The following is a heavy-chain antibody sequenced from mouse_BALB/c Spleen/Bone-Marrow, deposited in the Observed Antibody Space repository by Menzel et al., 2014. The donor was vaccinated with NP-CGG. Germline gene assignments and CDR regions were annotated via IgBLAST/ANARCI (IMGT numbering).Heavy chain of an antibody. J-gene: IGHJ4*01. Sequence: VKVVESGPGLVSPSQSLSITCTVSGFSLTGYGVNWVRQPPGKGLEWPGMIWGDGSTDYNSALKSRLSISKDNSKSQVFLKMNSLQTDDTARYYCARTLGHYAMDYWGQGTSVTVSS. CDR1: GFSLTGYG. D-gene: IGHD4-1*01. V-gene: IGHV2-6-7*01. CDR2: IWGDGST. CDR3: ARTLGHYAMDY.